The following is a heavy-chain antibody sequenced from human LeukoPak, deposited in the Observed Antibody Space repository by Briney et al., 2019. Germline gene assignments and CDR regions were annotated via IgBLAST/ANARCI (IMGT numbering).Heavy chain of an antibody. CDR3: ARHFPGGNNYFDY. V-gene: IGHV3-33*01. CDR1: GFTFSSYG. Sequence: TGGSLRLSCAASGFTFSSYGIHWVRQAPGKGLEWVAFIWYDGSNKYFADSVKGRFTISRDKNSLYLQMNSLRAEDTAMYYCARHFPGGNNYFDYWGQGTLVTVSS. J-gene: IGHJ4*02. CDR2: IWYDGSNK. D-gene: IGHD3-16*01.